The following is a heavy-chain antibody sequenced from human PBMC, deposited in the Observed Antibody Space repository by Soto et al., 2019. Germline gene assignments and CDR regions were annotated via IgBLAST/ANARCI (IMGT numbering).Heavy chain of an antibody. V-gene: IGHV1-69*06. Sequence: SVTVSCKASGGTFSSYAISWVRQAPGQGLEWMGGIIPIFGTANYAQKFQGRVTITADKSTSTAYMELSSLRSEDTAVYYCARGYCSSTSCRESGYWGQGTLVTVSS. D-gene: IGHD2-2*01. CDR1: GGTFSSYA. J-gene: IGHJ4*02. CDR2: IIPIFGTA. CDR3: ARGYCSSTSCRESGY.